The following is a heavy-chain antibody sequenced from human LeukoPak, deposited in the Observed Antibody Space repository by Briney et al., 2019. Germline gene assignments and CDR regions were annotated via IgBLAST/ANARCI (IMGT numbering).Heavy chain of an antibody. V-gene: IGHV4-4*07. J-gene: IGHJ6*02. Sequence: PSETLSLTCTVSGGSISSYYWSWIRQPAGKGLEWIGRIYNSGSTNYNPSLKSRVTMSVDTSKNQFSLKLSSVTAADTAVYYCARAPTRIAAATGHYYYYGMDVWGQGTTVTVSS. CDR1: GGSISSYY. D-gene: IGHD6-13*01. CDR2: IYNSGST. CDR3: ARAPTRIAAATGHYYYYGMDV.